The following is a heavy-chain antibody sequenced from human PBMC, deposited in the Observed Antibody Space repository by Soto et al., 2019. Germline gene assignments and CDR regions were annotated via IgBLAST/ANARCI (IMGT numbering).Heavy chain of an antibody. CDR1: SGSISSGGYY. V-gene: IGHV4-31*03. J-gene: IGHJ4*02. Sequence: QVQLQESGPGLVKPSQTLSLTCTVSSGSISSGGYYWSWIRQHPGKGLEWIGYIYYSESTYYNPSLKSRVTIPVDTSKNQSSLKLRSVTAADTAVYYCARATYYGRRPIFDYWGQGTLVTVSS. CDR2: IYYSEST. CDR3: ARATYYGRRPIFDY. D-gene: IGHD1-26*01.